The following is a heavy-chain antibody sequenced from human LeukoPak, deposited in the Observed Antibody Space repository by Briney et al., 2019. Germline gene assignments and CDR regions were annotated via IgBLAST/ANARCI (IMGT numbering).Heavy chain of an antibody. CDR1: GGSISSSSYY. V-gene: IGHV4-39*07. CDR2: IYYSGST. J-gene: IGHJ3*02. CDR3: WRGSHVVRMVYAKGAFDI. Sequence: SSETLSLTCTVSGGSISSSSYYWGWIRQPPGKGLEWIGSIYYSGSTYYNPSLKSRVTISVDTSKNHFSLNLSSVTAAATAAYYCWRGSHVVRMVYAKGAFDIWGQGTMVTVSS. D-gene: IGHD2-8*01.